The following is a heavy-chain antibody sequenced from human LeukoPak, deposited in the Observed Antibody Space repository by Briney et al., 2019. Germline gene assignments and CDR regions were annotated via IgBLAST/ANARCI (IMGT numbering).Heavy chain of an antibody. CDR3: ARIAAAGTGFDY. CDR2: IYTSGST. CDR1: GGSISSGSYY. V-gene: IGHV4-61*02. J-gene: IGHJ4*02. Sequence: SETLSLTCTVSGGSISSGSYYWSWIRQPAGKGLEWIGRIYTSGSTNYNPSLKSRVTISVDTSKNQFSLKMTSVTAADTAVYCCARIAAAGTGFDYWGQGTLVTVSS. D-gene: IGHD6-13*01.